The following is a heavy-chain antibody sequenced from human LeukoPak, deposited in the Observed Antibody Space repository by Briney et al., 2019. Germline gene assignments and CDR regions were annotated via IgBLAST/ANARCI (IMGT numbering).Heavy chain of an antibody. CDR3: ARANGGGAYYPFDY. CDR1: GYTFTGYY. D-gene: IGHD2-21*02. CDR2: INPYSGDT. J-gene: IGHJ4*02. Sequence: ASVKVSCKASGYTFTGYYIHWVRQAPGQGLEWMAWINPYSGDTDSAQKFQGRVTVTRDTSITTAYMDLSRLRSDDTAVYYCARANGGGAYYPFDYWDQGALVTVSS. V-gene: IGHV1-2*02.